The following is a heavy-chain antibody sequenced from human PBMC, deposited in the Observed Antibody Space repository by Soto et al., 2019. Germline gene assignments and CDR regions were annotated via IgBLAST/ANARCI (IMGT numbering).Heavy chain of an antibody. D-gene: IGHD4-17*01. CDR1: GGSISSGGYY. V-gene: IGHV4-31*03. CDR2: IYYSGST. CDR3: ARDSAYYSDRKFGDEVFSAFDI. J-gene: IGHJ3*02. Sequence: SETLSLTCTVSGGSISSGGYYWSWIRQHPGKGLEWIGYIYYSGSTYYNPSLKSRVTISVDTSKNQFSLKLSSVTAADTAVYYCARDSAYYSDRKFGDEVFSAFDIWGQGTMVTVSS.